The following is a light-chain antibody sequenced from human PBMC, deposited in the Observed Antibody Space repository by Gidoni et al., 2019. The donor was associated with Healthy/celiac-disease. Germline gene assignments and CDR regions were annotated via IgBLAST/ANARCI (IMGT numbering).Light chain of an antibody. J-gene: IGLJ2*01. CDR3: AAWDDSLNGPFVV. Sequence: QSVLTQPPSASGTPGQRVTISCSGSSANIGSNTVNRYQQLPGTAPKLRSYSHNQRPSGVPDRFSCSKSVPSASLSIRGLQSEDEAYSYCAAWDDSLNGPFVVFGGGTKLPVL. CDR1: SANIGSNT. V-gene: IGLV1-44*01. CDR2: SHN.